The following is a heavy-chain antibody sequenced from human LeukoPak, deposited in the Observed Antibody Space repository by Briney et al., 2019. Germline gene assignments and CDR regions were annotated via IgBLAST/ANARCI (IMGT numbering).Heavy chain of an antibody. V-gene: IGHV3-21*01. J-gene: IGHJ4*02. Sequence: GGSLRLSCAASGFTFSSYSMNWVRQAPGKGLEWVSSISSSSSYIYYADSVKGRFTISRDNAKNSLYLQMNSLRAEDTAVYYCARSQITFSGFDYWGQGTLVTVSS. CDR3: ARSQITFSGFDY. CDR1: GFTFSSYS. CDR2: ISSSSSYI. D-gene: IGHD3-16*01.